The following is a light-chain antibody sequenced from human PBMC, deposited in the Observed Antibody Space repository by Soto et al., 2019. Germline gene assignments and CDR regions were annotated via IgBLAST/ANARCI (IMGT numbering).Light chain of an antibody. CDR2: DDN. Sequence: NFMLTQPHSVSESPGKTVTISCTRSSGSIASNYVQWYQPRPGSSPTTVIYDDNQRPSGVPDRFSGSIDSSSNSASLTISGLKTEDEADYYCQSYDSSNPVVFGGGTKLTVL. V-gene: IGLV6-57*01. CDR3: QSYDSSNPVV. J-gene: IGLJ2*01. CDR1: SGSIASNY.